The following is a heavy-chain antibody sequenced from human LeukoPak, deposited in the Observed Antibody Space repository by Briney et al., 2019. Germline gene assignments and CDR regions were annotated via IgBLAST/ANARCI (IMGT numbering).Heavy chain of an antibody. CDR1: GGSISSYY. V-gene: IGHV4-59*01. Sequence: SETLSLTCTVSGGSISSYYWSWIRQPPGKRLEWIGYIHYSGNTNYNPSLKSRVTISAGTSENHFSLKLSSVTAADTAVYYCASGHRGAGMTKTTPFDYWGQGTLVTVSS. J-gene: IGHJ4*02. CDR3: ASGHRGAGMTKTTPFDY. D-gene: IGHD1-14*01. CDR2: IHYSGNT.